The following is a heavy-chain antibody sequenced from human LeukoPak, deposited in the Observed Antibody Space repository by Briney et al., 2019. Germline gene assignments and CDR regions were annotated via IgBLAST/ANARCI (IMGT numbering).Heavy chain of an antibody. V-gene: IGHV3-30*02. CDR1: GFTFSSYA. J-gene: IGHJ4*02. CDR3: AKEGYYDFWSGYRHPFDY. Sequence: GGSLRLSCAASGFTFSSYAMSWVRQAPGKGLEWVAFIRYDGSNKYYADSVKGRFTISRDNSKNTLYLQMNSLRAEDTAVYYCAKEGYYDFWSGYRHPFDYWGQGTLVTVSS. D-gene: IGHD3-3*01. CDR2: IRYDGSNK.